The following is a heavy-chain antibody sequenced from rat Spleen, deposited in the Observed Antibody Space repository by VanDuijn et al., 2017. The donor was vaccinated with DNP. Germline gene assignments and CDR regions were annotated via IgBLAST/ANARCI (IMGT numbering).Heavy chain of an antibody. CDR3: TSNPHIRTAAPFDY. Sequence: EVQLVKSGGGLMQPGRSMKLSCTALEFTFSNYYMAWVRRAPTKGLEWVAAISPGGGITYYRDSVRGRFTISRDNAKSTLYLQVNSLRSEDTATYFCTSNPHIRTAAPFDYWGQGVMVTVSS. D-gene: IGHD3-8*01. CDR2: ISPGGGIT. V-gene: IGHV5-25*01. CDR1: EFTFSNYY. J-gene: IGHJ2*01.